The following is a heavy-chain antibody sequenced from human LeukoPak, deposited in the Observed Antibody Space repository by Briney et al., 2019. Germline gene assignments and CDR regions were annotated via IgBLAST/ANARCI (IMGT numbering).Heavy chain of an antibody. D-gene: IGHD3-10*01. CDR1: GFTFSSYA. CDR3: AKDGRLGEFQKGRWFDP. CDR2: ISGSGGST. V-gene: IGHV3-23*01. J-gene: IGHJ5*02. Sequence: PGGSLRLSCAASGFTFSSYAMRWVRQAPGKGLEWVSAISGSGGSTYYADSVKGRFTISRDNSKNTLYLQMNSLRAEDTAVFYCAKDGRLGEFQKGRWFDPWGQGTLVTVSS.